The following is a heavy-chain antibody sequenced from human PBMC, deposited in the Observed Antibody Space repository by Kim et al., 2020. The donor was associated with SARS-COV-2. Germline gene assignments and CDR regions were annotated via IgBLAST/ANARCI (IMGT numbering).Heavy chain of an antibody. J-gene: IGHJ2*01. D-gene: IGHD1-26*01. Sequence: YADSVRGRFTISRDNSNNTLYLQMNSLRADDTAVYYCARDPKWGHWYFDLWGRGSLVTVSS. CDR3: ARDPKWGHWYFDL. V-gene: IGHV3-33*01.